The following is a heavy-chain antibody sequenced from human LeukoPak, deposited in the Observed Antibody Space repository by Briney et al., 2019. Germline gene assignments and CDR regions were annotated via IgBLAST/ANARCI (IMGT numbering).Heavy chain of an antibody. CDR2: TYYRSKWYN. CDR3: ARSSGDFDY. Sequence: SQTLSLTCAISGDSVSSKSAAWNWIRQSPSRGLEWLGRTYYRSKWYNEDAVSVKSRITINPDTSNNQFSLQLNSVTPADAAVYYCARSSGDFDYWGQGTLVTVSS. CDR1: GDSVSSKSAA. J-gene: IGHJ4*02. D-gene: IGHD6-19*01. V-gene: IGHV6-1*01.